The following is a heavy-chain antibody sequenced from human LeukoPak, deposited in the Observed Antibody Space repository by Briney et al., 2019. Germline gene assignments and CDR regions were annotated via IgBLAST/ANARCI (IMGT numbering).Heavy chain of an antibody. J-gene: IGHJ4*02. CDR3: ARLIRRIAVVDLDY. D-gene: IGHD2-15*01. CDR2: INSNSGDT. Sequence: ASVTVSCKASGYTFTDYYIHWVRQAPGQGLEWMGRINSNSGDTNYAQKFQGRVTMTRDTSINTAYMELSKLRSDDTAVYYCARLIRRIAVVDLDYWGQGSLITVSS. V-gene: IGHV1-2*06. CDR1: GYTFTDYY.